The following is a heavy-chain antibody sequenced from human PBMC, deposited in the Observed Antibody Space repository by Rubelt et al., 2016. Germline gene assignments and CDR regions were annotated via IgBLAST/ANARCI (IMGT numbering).Heavy chain of an antibody. CDR3: ASAQLGDYYYGMDV. V-gene: IGHV3-53*01. Sequence: EVQLLDSGGGLIQPGGSLRLSCAASGFTVSSNYMSWVRQAPGKGLEWVSVIYSGGSTYYADSVKGRFTISRDNSKNTLYLQMNSLRAEDTAVYYCASAQLGDYYYGMDVWGQGTTVTVSS. J-gene: IGHJ6*02. CDR2: IYSGGST. D-gene: IGHD6-6*01. CDR1: GFTVSSNY.